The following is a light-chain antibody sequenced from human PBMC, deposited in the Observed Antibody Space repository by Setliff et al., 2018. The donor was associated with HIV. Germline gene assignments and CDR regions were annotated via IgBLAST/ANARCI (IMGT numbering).Light chain of an antibody. CDR2: EVS. CDR3: SSYAGSNRV. Sequence: QSALTQPPSASGSPGQSVTISCTGTSSDVGGYPYVSWYQQHPGKAPKLMIFEVSERPSGVPDRFSGSKSGNTASLTVSGLQAEDEADYYCSSYAGSNRVFGTGTKVTV. J-gene: IGLJ1*01. CDR1: SSDVGGYPY. V-gene: IGLV2-8*01.